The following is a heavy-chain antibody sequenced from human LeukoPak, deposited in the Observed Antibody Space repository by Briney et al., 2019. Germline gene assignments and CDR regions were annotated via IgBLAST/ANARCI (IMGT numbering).Heavy chain of an antibody. J-gene: IGHJ1*01. D-gene: IGHD6-25*01. CDR2: ISGSGDT. CDR3: AAAHQFSFQD. V-gene: IGHV3-23*01. Sequence: GGSLRLSCAATGFTFRNYAMSWIRQAPGKGLECVSLISGSGDTYYADSVKGWFTISRDNSKNTLYLQMNSLRAEDTAVYYCAAAHQFSFQDWGQGTLVTVSS. CDR1: GFTFRNYA.